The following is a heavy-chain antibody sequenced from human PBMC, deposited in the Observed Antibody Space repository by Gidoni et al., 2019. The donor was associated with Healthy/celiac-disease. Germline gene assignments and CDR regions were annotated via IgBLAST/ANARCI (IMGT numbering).Heavy chain of an antibody. V-gene: IGHV1-69*01. CDR1: GVTFSSYA. D-gene: IGHD3-22*01. Sequence: QVQLVQSGAEVKKPGSPVKVSCKASGVTFSSYAISWVRQAPGQGLEWMGGIIPIFGTANYAQKCQGRVKITADESTSTAYMELSSLRSEETAVYYCARVSRDSSGYYYFDYWGQGTLVTVSS. CDR2: IIPIFGTA. J-gene: IGHJ4*02. CDR3: ARVSRDSSGYYYFDY.